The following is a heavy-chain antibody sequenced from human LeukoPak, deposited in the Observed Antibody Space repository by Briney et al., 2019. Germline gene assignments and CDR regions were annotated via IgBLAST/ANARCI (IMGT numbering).Heavy chain of an antibody. J-gene: IGHJ4*02. D-gene: IGHD2-15*01. CDR2: ISRSGSTT. V-gene: IGHV3-48*03. CDR1: GFTFSSYE. Sequence: GGSLRLSCAVSGFTFSSYEMNWVRQAPGKGLEWVSYISRSGSTTHYADSVKGRFTISRDNTEKSLYLQMNSLRGEDTAIYYCAREECGAADCSAGSAHYFDLWGQGPVVTASS. CDR3: AREECGAADCSAGSAHYFDL.